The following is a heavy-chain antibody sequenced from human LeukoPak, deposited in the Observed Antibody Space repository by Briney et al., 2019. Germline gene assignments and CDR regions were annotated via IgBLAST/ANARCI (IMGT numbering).Heavy chain of an antibody. CDR1: GFTFSSYS. V-gene: IGHV3-21*01. Sequence: GGSLRLSYGASGFTFSSYSMNWVRQAPGKGLEWVSSISSSSSYIYYADSVKGRFTISRDNAKNSLYLQMNSLRAEDTAVYYCARDALGALGYWGQGTLVTVS. D-gene: IGHD3-16*01. CDR3: ARDALGALGY. CDR2: ISSSSSYI. J-gene: IGHJ4*02.